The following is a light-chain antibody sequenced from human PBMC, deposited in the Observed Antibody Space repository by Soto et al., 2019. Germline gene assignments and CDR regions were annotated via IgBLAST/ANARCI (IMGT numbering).Light chain of an antibody. CDR1: SSDVGGYNY. CDR2: EVS. CDR3: SSYTSSSTLV. J-gene: IGLJ1*01. V-gene: IGLV2-14*01. Sequence: QSVLTQPASVSGSPGQSITISCTGTSSDVGGYNYVSWYQQHPGKAPKLMIYEVSNRPSGVSNRFSGSKSGNTASLTISGLQAEEEDDYYCSSYTSSSTLVFGTGTKLTVL.